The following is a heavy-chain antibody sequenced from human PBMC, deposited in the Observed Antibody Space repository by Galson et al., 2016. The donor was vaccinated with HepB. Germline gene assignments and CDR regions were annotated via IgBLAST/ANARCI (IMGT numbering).Heavy chain of an antibody. Sequence: QSGAEVKKSGESLKISCSTSGYSFTNFWIAWVRQMPGKDLEWMGIIYPGDSDSRYSPSFQGQVIMSADTSVSTAYLTWNSLKASDTAMYYCARSSSIQGKFALWGQGTLVTVSS. V-gene: IGHV5-51*01. CDR2: IYPGDSDS. CDR3: ARSSSIQGKFAL. CDR1: GYSFTNFW. J-gene: IGHJ5*02. D-gene: IGHD5-18*01.